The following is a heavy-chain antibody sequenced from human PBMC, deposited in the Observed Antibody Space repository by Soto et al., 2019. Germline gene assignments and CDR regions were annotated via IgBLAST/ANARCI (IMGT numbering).Heavy chain of an antibody. Sequence: PGGSLRLSCAASGFTFSGYYMSWIRQAPGKGLEWVSYISSSGVTSYSADSVEGRFTISRDNAKNSLYLHMNSLRADDTAVYYCATLYCSGGSCYNSLDYWGQGTLGTVSS. D-gene: IGHD2-15*01. J-gene: IGHJ4*02. CDR2: ISSSGVTS. CDR1: GFTFSGYY. V-gene: IGHV3-11*01. CDR3: ATLYCSGGSCYNSLDY.